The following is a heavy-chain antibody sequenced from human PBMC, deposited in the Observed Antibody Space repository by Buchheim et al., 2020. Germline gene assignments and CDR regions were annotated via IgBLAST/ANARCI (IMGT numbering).Heavy chain of an antibody. V-gene: IGHV3-30*03. CDR2: ISYDVSKK. CDR1: GFTFSSYG. Sequence: QVQLVESGGGVVQPGRSLRLSCAASGFTFSSYGMHWVRQAPGKGLEWVAVISYDVSKKYYADSVKGRFTISRDNSKNTLYLQMNSRRAEDTAVYYCATGYCSSTSCYTKYQYMDVWGKGTT. J-gene: IGHJ6*03. D-gene: IGHD2-2*02. CDR3: ATGYCSSTSCYTKYQYMDV.